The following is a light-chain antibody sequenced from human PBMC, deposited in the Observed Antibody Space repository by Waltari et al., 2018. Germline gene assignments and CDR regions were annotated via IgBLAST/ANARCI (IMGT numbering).Light chain of an antibody. CDR2: GAS. V-gene: IGKV1-27*01. J-gene: IGKJ3*01. Sequence: DIQMTQSPSSLSASVGDTVPITCRASQGITNYLAWYQQKPGKVPKLLIYGASSLLSGVPFRFSGSGSGTDFTLTISSLQPEDVAIYYCQKYNSAPFTFGPGTKVDIK. CDR3: QKYNSAPFT. CDR1: QGITNY.